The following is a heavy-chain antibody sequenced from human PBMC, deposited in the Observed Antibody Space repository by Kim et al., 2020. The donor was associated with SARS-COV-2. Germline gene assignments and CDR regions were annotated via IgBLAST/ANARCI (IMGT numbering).Heavy chain of an antibody. J-gene: IGHJ4*02. D-gene: IGHD4-17*01. Sequence: SGPTLVNPTQTLTLTCALSGFSLSTGGVAVGWIRQPPGKALEWLALIYWDDDKRYSPSLKNRLIITQDTSKDQVVLTMTDMDPVDTATYYCAHSPDYGGIWDFCGQGAPVTVSS. CDR3: AHSPDYGGIWDF. CDR2: IYWDDDK. V-gene: IGHV2-5*02. CDR1: GFSLSTGGVA.